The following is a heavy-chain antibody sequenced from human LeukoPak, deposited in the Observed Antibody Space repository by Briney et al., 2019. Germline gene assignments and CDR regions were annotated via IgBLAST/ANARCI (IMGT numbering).Heavy chain of an antibody. CDR2: IYYSGST. Sequence: PSETLSLTCTVSGGSISSSSYYWGRIRQPPGKGLEWIGSIYYSGSTYYNPALKSRVTISVDTSKNQFSLKLSSVTAADTAVYYCARASPLKYYYDSSGYSFGAFDIWGQGTMVTVSS. D-gene: IGHD3-22*01. CDR3: ARASPLKYYYDSSGYSFGAFDI. V-gene: IGHV4-39*07. CDR1: GGSISSSSYY. J-gene: IGHJ3*02.